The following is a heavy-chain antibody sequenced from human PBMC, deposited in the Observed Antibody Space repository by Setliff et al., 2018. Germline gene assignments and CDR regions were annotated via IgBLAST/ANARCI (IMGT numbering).Heavy chain of an antibody. CDR1: GYTFTSYG. V-gene: IGHV1-18*01. CDR3: ARARGLDV. J-gene: IGHJ6*02. CDR2: ISVYNGKT. Sequence: AASVKVSCKASGYTFTSYGFSWVRQAPGQGLEWMGWISVYNGKTKYAQKFQGRVTMTRNTSISTAYMELSSLRSEDTAVYYCARARGLDVWGQGTAVTVSS.